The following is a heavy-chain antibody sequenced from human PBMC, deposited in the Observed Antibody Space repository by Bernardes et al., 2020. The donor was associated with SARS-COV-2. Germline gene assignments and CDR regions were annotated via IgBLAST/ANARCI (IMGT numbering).Heavy chain of an antibody. J-gene: IGHJ4*02. CDR3: ASTPISMVRGVILD. Sequence: ASVKVSCKTSAFTFTNYAMHWVRQAPGQRLEWMGWINAGNGNARYSEDFQDRVTITTDTSASTAYMELSSLTSEDTTVYYCASTPISMVRGVILDWGQGTLVTVSS. D-gene: IGHD3-10*01. CDR1: AFTFTNYA. CDR2: INAGNGNA. V-gene: IGHV1-3*01.